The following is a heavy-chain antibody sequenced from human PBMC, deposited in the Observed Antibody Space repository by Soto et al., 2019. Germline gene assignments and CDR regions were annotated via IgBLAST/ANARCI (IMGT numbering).Heavy chain of an antibody. CDR2: ISSSGSTI. CDR1: EFTFSIYG. Sequence: PGGSLRLSCGASEFTFSIYGIHWVRQAPVKGLEWVSSISSSGSTIYYADSVKGRFTISRDNAKNTLYLQMNSLRAEDTAVYYCAKDADSDGSTRARYDYWGQGTLVTVSS. D-gene: IGHD5-18*01. V-gene: IGHV3-48*03. CDR3: AKDADSDGSTRARYDY. J-gene: IGHJ4*02.